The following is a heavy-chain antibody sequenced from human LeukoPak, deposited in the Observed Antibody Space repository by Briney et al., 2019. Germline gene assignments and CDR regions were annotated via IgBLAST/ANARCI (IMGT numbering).Heavy chain of an antibody. CDR3: ARADRNYYMDV. CDR2: VTSSSTI. CDR1: GFTFSDHY. Sequence: GGSLRLSCAASGFTFSDHYMSWIRQAPGEGLEWVSYVTSSSTIYYADSVKGRFTISRDNAKNSLYLQMNSLRADDTAVYYCARADRNYYMDVWGKGTTVTVSS. J-gene: IGHJ6*03. V-gene: IGHV3-11*04.